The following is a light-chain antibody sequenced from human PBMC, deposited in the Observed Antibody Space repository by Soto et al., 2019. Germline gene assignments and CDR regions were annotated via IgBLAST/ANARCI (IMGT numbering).Light chain of an antibody. J-gene: IGKJ5*01. CDR3: QQSYSTLLIT. Sequence: DIQMTQSPSFLSASVGDRVTISCRASQAINTYLNWYQQKPGKAPKLLIYGTSDLQNGVPSRFSGGGSGTDFTLTIGSLHTEEFATYYCQQSYSTLLITFGQGTRLEV. CDR1: QAINTY. CDR2: GTS. V-gene: IGKV1-39*01.